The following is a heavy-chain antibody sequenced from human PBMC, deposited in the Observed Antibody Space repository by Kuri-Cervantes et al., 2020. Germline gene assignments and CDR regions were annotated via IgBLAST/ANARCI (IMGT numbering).Heavy chain of an antibody. CDR2: VNPSGGST. Sequence: ASVQVSCKASGYSFTSHYLHWVRQAPGQGLEWMGVVNPSGGSTSYAQKFQGRVTMTRDTSTSTIYMELSSLRSDDTAVYYCARDVGARANYYGSGSSYPDVWGQGTTVTVSS. V-gene: IGHV1-46*01. J-gene: IGHJ6*02. D-gene: IGHD3-10*01. CDR1: GYSFTSHY. CDR3: ARDVGARANYYGSGSSYPDV.